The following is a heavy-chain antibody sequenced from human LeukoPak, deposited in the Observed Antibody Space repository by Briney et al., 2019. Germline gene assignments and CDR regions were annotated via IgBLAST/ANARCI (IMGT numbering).Heavy chain of an antibody. CDR3: AREKPGYSYGFEDVPIL. J-gene: IGHJ4*02. Sequence: ASVKVSCKTSGYSFTNYNLHWVRQAPGQRLEWMGLIKPSGGDTNYAQKFQGRVIMTRDTSTSTVYMALSSLKSEDTAVYYRAREKPGYSYGFEDVPILWGQGTLVTVSS. CDR2: IKPSGGDT. V-gene: IGHV1-46*01. CDR1: GYSFTNYN. D-gene: IGHD5-18*01.